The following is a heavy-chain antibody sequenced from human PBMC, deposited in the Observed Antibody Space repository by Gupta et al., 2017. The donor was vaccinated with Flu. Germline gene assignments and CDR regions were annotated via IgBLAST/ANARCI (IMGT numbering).Heavy chain of an antibody. D-gene: IGHD3-16*02. Sequence: EVQLLESEGGLVQPGGSLRLSCAASGFTFSSYAMSWVRQAPGKGLEWVSAISGSGGSTYYADSVKGRFTISRDNSKNTLYLQMNSLRAEDTAVYYCAATPPYYDYVWGSYRGGLAYYYGMDVWGQGTTVTVSS. V-gene: IGHV3-23*01. J-gene: IGHJ6*02. CDR2: ISGSGGST. CDR1: GFTFSSYA. CDR3: AATPPYYDYVWGSYRGGLAYYYGMDV.